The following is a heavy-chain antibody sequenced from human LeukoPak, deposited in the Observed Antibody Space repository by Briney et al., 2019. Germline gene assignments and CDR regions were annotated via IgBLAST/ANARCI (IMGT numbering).Heavy chain of an antibody. CDR1: GYTFTSYY. D-gene: IGHD3-22*01. CDR2: MNPNSGNT. Sequence: ASVKVSCKASGYTFTSYYMHWVRQAPGQGLEWMGWMNPNSGNTGYAQKFQGRVTMTRNTSISTAYMELSSLRSEDTAVYYCARAGGYYDSSGYYVDDWGQGTLVTVSS. CDR3: ARAGGYYDSSGYYVDD. J-gene: IGHJ4*02. V-gene: IGHV1-8*02.